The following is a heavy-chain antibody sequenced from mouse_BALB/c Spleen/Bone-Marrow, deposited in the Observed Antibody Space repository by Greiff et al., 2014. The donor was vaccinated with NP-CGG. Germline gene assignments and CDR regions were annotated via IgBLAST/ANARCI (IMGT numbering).Heavy chain of an antibody. Sequence: QVQLQQSGAELMKPGASVKLSCKAPGYTFSSYWIEWVKQRPGHGLEWIGEILPGSGSTNYNEKFKGKATFTADTSSNTAYMQLSSLTSEDSAVYYCARTLYACAWSVYSGQANLVLVSS. J-gene: IGHJ3*01. D-gene: IGHD1-3*01. CDR2: ILPGSGST. CDR1: GYTFSSYW. CDR3: ARTLYACAWSVY. V-gene: IGHV1-9*01.